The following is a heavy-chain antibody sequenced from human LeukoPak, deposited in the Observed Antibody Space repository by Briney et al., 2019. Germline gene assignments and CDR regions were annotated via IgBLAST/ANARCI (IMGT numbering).Heavy chain of an antibody. CDR3: AWDSVSSGSYGMDV. CDR1: GGSFSGYY. CDR2: INHSGST. V-gene: IGHV4-34*01. J-gene: IGHJ6*02. Sequence: SETLSLTCAVYGGSFSGYYWSWIRQPPGKGLEWIGEINHSGSTNYNPSLKSRVTISVDTSKNQFSLKLSSVTAADTAVYYCAWDSVSSGSYGMDVWGQGTTVTVSS. D-gene: IGHD3-22*01.